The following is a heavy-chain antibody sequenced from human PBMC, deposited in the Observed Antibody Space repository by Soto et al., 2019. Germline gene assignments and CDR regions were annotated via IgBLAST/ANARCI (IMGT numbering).Heavy chain of an antibody. J-gene: IGHJ6*02. V-gene: IGHV3-23*01. CDR1: GFTFSSYA. CDR2: ISCSGGST. CDR3: AKAGIAVAGDEDYYYYYGMDV. D-gene: IGHD6-19*01. Sequence: PGGSLRLSCAASGFTFSSYAMSWVRQAPGKGLEWVSAISCSGGSTYYADSVKGRFTISRDNSKNTLYLQMNSLRAEDTAVYYCAKAGIAVAGDEDYYYYYGMDVWGQGTTVTVSS.